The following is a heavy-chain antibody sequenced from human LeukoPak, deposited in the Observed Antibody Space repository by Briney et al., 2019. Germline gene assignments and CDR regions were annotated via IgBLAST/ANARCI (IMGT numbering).Heavy chain of an antibody. CDR3: ARARIDY. D-gene: IGHD1-14*01. V-gene: IGHV3-7*04. J-gene: IGHJ4*02. CDR1: GFTFSSYW. CDR2: IKDDGSEK. Sequence: GGSLRLSCVGSGFTFSSYWMTWVRQAPGKGLEWVANIKDDGSEKYSVDSVGGRFTISRDNAKNLLYLQMSSLRAEDTAVYYCARARIDYWGQGTLVTVSS.